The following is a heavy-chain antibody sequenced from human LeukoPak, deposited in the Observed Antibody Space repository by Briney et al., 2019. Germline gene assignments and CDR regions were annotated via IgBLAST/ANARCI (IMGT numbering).Heavy chain of an antibody. D-gene: IGHD6-13*01. CDR2: IYYSGST. J-gene: IGHJ4*02. CDR1: GGSISSYY. V-gene: IGHV4-59*01. CDR3: ARGAGGAAAGPIDY. Sequence: PSETLSLTCTVSGGSISSYYWSWIRQPPGKGLERIGYIYYSGSTNYNPSLKSRVTISVDTSKNQFSLKLSSVTAADTAVYYCARGAGGAAAGPIDYWGQGTLVTVSS.